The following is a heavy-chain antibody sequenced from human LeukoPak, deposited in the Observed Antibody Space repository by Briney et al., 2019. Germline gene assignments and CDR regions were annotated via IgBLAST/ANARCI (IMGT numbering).Heavy chain of an antibody. Sequence: SQTLSLTCAISGDSVSSNSAAWNWIRQSPSRGLEWLGRTYYRSKWYNDYAVSVKSRITINPDTSKNQFSLQLNSVTPEDTAVYYCARDYCSGGSCQKHGSFDIWGQGTMVTVSS. CDR1: GDSVSSNSAA. D-gene: IGHD2-15*01. V-gene: IGHV6-1*01. CDR2: TYYRSKWYN. J-gene: IGHJ3*02. CDR3: ARDYCSGGSCQKHGSFDI.